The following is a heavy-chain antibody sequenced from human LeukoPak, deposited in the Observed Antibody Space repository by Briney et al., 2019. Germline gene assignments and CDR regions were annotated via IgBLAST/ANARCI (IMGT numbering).Heavy chain of an antibody. Sequence: KDGESLKIPCKGSGYSFTSFWIVWVRQISGKGLEWMGFIYPGDSVIRYSPSHQGQVTISADKSIRTAYLQWSSLKASDTALYYCARRPNWPDYFDYWGQGTLVTVSS. D-gene: IGHD7-27*01. J-gene: IGHJ4*02. CDR1: GYSFTSFW. CDR2: IYPGDSVI. V-gene: IGHV5-51*01. CDR3: ARRPNWPDYFDY.